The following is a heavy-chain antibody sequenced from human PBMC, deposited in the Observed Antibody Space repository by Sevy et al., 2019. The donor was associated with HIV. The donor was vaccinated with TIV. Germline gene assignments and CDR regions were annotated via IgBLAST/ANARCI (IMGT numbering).Heavy chain of an antibody. CDR1: GFTFSSYA. Sequence: GGSLRVSCAASGFTFSSYAMHWVRQAPGKGLEYVSAISSNGGSTYYANSVKGRFTISRDNSKNTLYLQMGSLRAEDMAVYYCARGGGVAGTFNALDIWGQGTMVTVSS. D-gene: IGHD6-19*01. CDR2: ISSNGGST. J-gene: IGHJ3*02. V-gene: IGHV3-64*01. CDR3: ARGGGVAGTFNALDI.